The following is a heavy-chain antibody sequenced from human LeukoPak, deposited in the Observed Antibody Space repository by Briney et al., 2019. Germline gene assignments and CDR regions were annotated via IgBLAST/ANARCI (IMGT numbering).Heavy chain of an antibody. V-gene: IGHV3-13*01. J-gene: IGHJ6*02. CDR2: FGAAGDT. CDR1: GFTFSTYD. Sequence: GGCLRLSCAASGFTFSTYDMHWVRQATGKGLEWVSTFGAAGDTYYSESVKGRFTISRDDAKNSLSLHMNSLRGGDTAVYYCVRESVLAVAGTNYYYGMDVWGLGTTVTVSS. CDR3: VRESVLAVAGTNYYYGMDV. D-gene: IGHD6-19*01.